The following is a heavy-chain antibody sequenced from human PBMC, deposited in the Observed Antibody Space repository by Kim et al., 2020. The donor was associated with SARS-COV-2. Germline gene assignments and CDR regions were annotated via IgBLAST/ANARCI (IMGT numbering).Heavy chain of an antibody. CDR2: FDPEDGET. CDR3: ATVALYYYDSSGYPSFDY. CDR1: GYTLTELS. V-gene: IGHV1-24*01. J-gene: IGHJ4*02. D-gene: IGHD3-22*01. Sequence: ASVKVSCKVSGYTLTELSMHWVRQAPGKGLEWMGGFDPEDGETIYAQKFQGRVTMTEDTSTDTAYMELSSLRSEDTAVYYCATVALYYYDSSGYPSFDYWGQGTLVTVSS.